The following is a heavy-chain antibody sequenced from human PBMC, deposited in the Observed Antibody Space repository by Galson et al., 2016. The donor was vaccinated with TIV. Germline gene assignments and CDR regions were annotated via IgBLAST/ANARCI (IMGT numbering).Heavy chain of an antibody. CDR3: ARNALKSTDDF. Sequence: SLRLSCAASGFTFSGSWMSWVRQAPGKGLEWVANIKQDGSESYYVDSVKGRFTISRDNAKNSLYLQLDSLRVEDTAVYYCARNALKSTDDFWGQGTLVTVSS. J-gene: IGHJ4*02. V-gene: IGHV3-7*01. CDR1: GFTFSGSW. D-gene: IGHD1-1*01. CDR2: IKQDGSES.